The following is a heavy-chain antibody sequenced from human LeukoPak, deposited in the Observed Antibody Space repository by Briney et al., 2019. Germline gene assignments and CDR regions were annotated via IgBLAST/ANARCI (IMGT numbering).Heavy chain of an antibody. V-gene: IGHV4-4*07. CDR2: IFTSGST. CDR3: ARDRGAAAGTHYYYYMDV. Sequence: SETLSLTCTVSGGSISSYYWSWIRQPAGKGLEWIGRIFTSGSTNYNPSLKSRVTMSVDTSKNQFSLKLSSVTAADTAVYYCARDRGAAAGTHYYYYMDVWGKGTTVTVSS. CDR1: GGSISSYY. J-gene: IGHJ6*03. D-gene: IGHD6-13*01.